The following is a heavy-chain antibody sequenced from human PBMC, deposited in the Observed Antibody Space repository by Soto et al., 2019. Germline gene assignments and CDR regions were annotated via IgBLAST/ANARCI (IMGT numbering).Heavy chain of an antibody. Sequence: GSLRLSCVASGLTFSRYGMHWVRQVPGKGLEWVAVISCDGSLKFYEDSVKGRFTISRDNSKNTVDLQMNSLRAEDTAVYYCAKVGPYDSGSYMFRYNWFGPWGPGTLVTVSS. J-gene: IGHJ5*02. V-gene: IGHV3-30*18. CDR3: AKVGPYDSGSYMFRYNWFGP. CDR1: GLTFSRYG. D-gene: IGHD3-10*01. CDR2: ISCDGSLK.